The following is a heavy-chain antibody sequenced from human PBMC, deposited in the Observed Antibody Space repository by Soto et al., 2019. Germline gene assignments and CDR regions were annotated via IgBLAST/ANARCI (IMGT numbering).Heavy chain of an antibody. J-gene: IGHJ5*02. D-gene: IGHD3-3*02. CDR1: GGSISSSSYY. Sequence: SETLSLTCTVSGGSISSSSYYWGWIRQPPGKGLEWIGSIYYSGSTYYNPSLKSRVTISVDTSKDQFSLKLSSVTAADTDVYYCASPKIAFYNWFDPWGQGTLVTVSS. CDR3: ASPKIAFYNWFDP. CDR2: IYYSGST. V-gene: IGHV4-39*01.